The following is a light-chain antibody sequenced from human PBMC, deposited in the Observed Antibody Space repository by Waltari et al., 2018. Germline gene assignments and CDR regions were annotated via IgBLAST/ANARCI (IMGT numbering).Light chain of an antibody. J-gene: IGKJ4*02. Sequence: EIVVTQSPPTLSVSPGERVTLSCTTSQSLNSKLAWYQQKVGQAPRLLIYDGSRRASGIPARFSCSESGTDFTLTISSLQSEDFAVYYCQQYKNWPSLSFGGGTKVEIK. V-gene: IGKV3-15*01. CDR1: QSLNSK. CDR3: QQYKNWPSLS. CDR2: DGS.